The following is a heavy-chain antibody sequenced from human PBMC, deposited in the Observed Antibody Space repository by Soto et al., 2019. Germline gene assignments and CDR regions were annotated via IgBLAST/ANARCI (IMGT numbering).Heavy chain of an antibody. CDR1: GFTFSNHA. V-gene: IGHV3-30*04. CDR3: ARDIDYGGNSGVDYFDH. D-gene: IGHD4-17*01. CDR2: ISYNGNTE. J-gene: IGHJ4*02. Sequence: PGGSLRLSCAASGFTFSNHAMHWVRQAPGKGLEWVAVISYNGNTEYYADSVKGRFSISRDNSKNTLYLQINSLRSEDTAVYYCARDIDYGGNSGVDYFDHWGRGTLVTVSS.